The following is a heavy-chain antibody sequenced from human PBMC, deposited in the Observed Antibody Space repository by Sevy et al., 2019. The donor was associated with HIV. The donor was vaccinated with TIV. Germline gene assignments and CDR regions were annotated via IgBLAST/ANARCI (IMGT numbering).Heavy chain of an antibody. Sequence: GGSLRLSCAASGFTFSDHYVDWVRQAPGKGLEWIGRIRNRPNSYTTEYAASVEGRFTISRDDSRNSLYLQMNSLKTEDSAVYYCVRGPNYGVGGCQQISPYCLDVWGKGATVTVSS. CDR3: VRGPNYGVGGCQQISPYCLDV. D-gene: IGHD2-21*01. V-gene: IGHV3-72*01. J-gene: IGHJ6*03. CDR2: IRNRPNSYTT. CDR1: GFTFSDHY.